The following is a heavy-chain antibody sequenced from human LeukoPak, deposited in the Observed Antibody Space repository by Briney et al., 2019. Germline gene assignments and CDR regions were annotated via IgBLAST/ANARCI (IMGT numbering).Heavy chain of an antibody. V-gene: IGHV4-34*01. Sequence: PSETLSLTCAVYGGSFRGYYWSWIRQPPGKGLEWIGEINHSGSTNYNPSLKSRVTISLDTSKSQFSLKLTSVTAADTAVYYCARAPIPYDRSRTDYRFDPWGQGTLVTVAS. J-gene: IGHJ5*02. CDR2: INHSGST. CDR3: ARAPIPYDRSRTDYRFDP. D-gene: IGHD3-16*01. CDR1: GGSFRGYY.